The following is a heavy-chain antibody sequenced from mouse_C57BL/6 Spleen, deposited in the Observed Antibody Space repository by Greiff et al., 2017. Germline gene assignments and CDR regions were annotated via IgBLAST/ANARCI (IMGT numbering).Heavy chain of an antibody. V-gene: IGHV1-64*01. D-gene: IGHD2-4*01. CDR1: GYTFTSYW. CDR2: IHPNSGST. Sequence: VQLQQPGAELVKPGASVTLSCKASGYTFTSYWMHWVQQRPGQGLEWIGMIHPNSGSTNYNEKFKSKATLTVDKSSSTAYMQLSSLTSEDSAVYYCARDYYDNENAMDYWGQGTSVTVSS. CDR3: ARDYYDNENAMDY. J-gene: IGHJ4*01.